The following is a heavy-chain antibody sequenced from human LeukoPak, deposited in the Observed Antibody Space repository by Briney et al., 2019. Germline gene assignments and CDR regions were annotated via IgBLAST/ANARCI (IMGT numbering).Heavy chain of an antibody. V-gene: IGHV3-7*01. J-gene: IGHJ4*02. CDR3: ATEREAHLFEY. D-gene: IGHD5-24*01. Sequence: PGGSLRLSRAASGFAFSTHWMIWARQAPGKGLEWVANVKQDGSEKYYVDSVKGRFTISRVNAKNSLYLQMNSLRAEDTAVYYCATEREAHLFEYWGQGTLVTVSS. CDR2: VKQDGSEK. CDR1: GFAFSTHW.